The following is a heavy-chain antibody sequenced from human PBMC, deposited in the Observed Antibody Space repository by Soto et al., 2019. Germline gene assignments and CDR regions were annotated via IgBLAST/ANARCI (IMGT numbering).Heavy chain of an antibody. CDR3: AAPRVWVARTRYFDP. CDR1: VFSFPSFA. Sequence: PWWSLRLSCSASVFSFPSFAMSWFRQAPGKGLEWVSAIGAGSAGTHYADSVKGRFTISRDDSKNTLYLEMNSLRADDTAVYYCAAPRVWVARTRYFDPWGQGTPVTVSP. D-gene: IGHD3-16*01. J-gene: IGHJ5*02. V-gene: IGHV3-23*01. CDR2: IGAGSAGT.